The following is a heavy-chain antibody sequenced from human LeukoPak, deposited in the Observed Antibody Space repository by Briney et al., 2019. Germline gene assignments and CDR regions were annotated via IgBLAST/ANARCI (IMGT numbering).Heavy chain of an antibody. D-gene: IGHD6-6*01. V-gene: IGHV4-30-2*01. CDR1: GGSISSGGYY. CDR2: IYHSGST. CDR3: ALSYSSSSVYYFDY. Sequence: SETLSLTCTVSGGSISSGGYYWSWIRQPPGTGLEWIGYIYHSGSTYYNPSLKSRVTISVDRSKNQFSLKLSSVTAADTAVYYCALSYSSSSVYYFDYWGQGTLVTVSS. J-gene: IGHJ4*02.